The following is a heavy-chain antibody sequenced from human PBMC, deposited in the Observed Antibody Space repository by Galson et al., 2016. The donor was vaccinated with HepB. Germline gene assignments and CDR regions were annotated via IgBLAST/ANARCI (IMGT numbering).Heavy chain of an antibody. Sequence: SVKVSCKASGGPFSTYALSWVRQAPGQGLEWVGGIVPILRTPSYAQRLKGRVTITADESTSTVYMELSRLRSDDTAVYYCARPPYGGNDYWGQGTLVTVSS. V-gene: IGHV1-69*13. D-gene: IGHD4-23*01. CDR1: GGPFSTYA. CDR3: ARPPYGGNDY. J-gene: IGHJ4*02. CDR2: IVPILRTP.